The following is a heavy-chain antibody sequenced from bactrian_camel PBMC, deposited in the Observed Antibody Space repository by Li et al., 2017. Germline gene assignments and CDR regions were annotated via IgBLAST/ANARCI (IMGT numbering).Heavy chain of an antibody. D-gene: IGHD1*01. CDR1: AYTYTPYC. V-gene: IGHV3S40*01. Sequence: VQLVESGGGSVQAGGSLRLSCAASAYTYTPYCMGWFRQGPGKGLEWVSSSSSGALSLVYADSVKGRFTISRDNAKNTVYLLMNSLKPEDTAVYYCVKPNPDARGGFDHWGQGTQVTVS. CDR2: SSSGALSL. CDR3: VKPNPDARGGFDH. J-gene: IGHJ4*01.